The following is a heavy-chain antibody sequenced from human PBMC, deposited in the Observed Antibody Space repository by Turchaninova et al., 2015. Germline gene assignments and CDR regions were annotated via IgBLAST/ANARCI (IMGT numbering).Heavy chain of an antibody. V-gene: IGHV1-46*01. CDR1: GYTFTSYY. Sequence: QVQLVQSGAEVKKPGAAVKVSCKASGYTFTSYYMHWVRQAPGQGLEWMAIINANDGTTTYAQKFQGRITVTRHTSTSTIYMELSSLRSEDTAVYYCGRDGGHYGDSTWGLGTLVTVSS. CDR3: GRDGGHYGDST. CDR2: INANDGTT. D-gene: IGHD4-17*01. J-gene: IGHJ1*01.